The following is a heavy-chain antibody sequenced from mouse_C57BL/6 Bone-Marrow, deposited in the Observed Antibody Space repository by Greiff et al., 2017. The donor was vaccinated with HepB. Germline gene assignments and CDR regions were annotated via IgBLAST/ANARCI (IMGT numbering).Heavy chain of an antibody. D-gene: IGHD3-1*01. Sequence: EVQLVESGGELVKPGGSLKLSCAASGFTFSSYGMSWVRQTPDKRLEWVATISSGGSYTYYPDSVKGPFTISRDNAKNTMYLQMSSLKSEDTAMYYCSRPGYVDWFAYWGRGTRVTVSA. CDR3: SRPGYVDWFAY. CDR1: GFTFSSYG. CDR2: ISSGGSYT. V-gene: IGHV5-6*01. J-gene: IGHJ3*01.